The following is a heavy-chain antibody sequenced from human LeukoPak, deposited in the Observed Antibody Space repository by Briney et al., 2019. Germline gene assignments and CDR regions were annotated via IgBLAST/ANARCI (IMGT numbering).Heavy chain of an antibody. CDR3: ARDSGDYPYYFDS. CDR2: INHTGHT. V-gene: IGHV4-30-2*01. Sequence: PSETLSLTCAVSGGSISSGIYSWNWIRQPPGMGLEWIGYINHTGHTYYNPSLKSRVTISVDRSKNQFSLKLSSVTAADTAVYYCARDSGDYPYYFDSWGQGALVTVSS. D-gene: IGHD3-10*01. J-gene: IGHJ4*02. CDR1: GGSISSGIYS.